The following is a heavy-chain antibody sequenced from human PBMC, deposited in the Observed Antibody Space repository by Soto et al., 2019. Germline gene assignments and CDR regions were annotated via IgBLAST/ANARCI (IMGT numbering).Heavy chain of an antibody. D-gene: IGHD6-13*01. Sequence: PGGSLRLSCAASGFTFSSYGMSWVRQAPGKGLEWVSVISGSGGSTYYADSVKGRFTMSRDNSKNTLYLQMNSLRAEDTAVHYCAKDSGSWYFTFDYWGQGTQVTVSS. CDR1: GFTFSSYG. CDR3: AKDSGSWYFTFDY. CDR2: ISGSGGST. J-gene: IGHJ4*02. V-gene: IGHV3-23*01.